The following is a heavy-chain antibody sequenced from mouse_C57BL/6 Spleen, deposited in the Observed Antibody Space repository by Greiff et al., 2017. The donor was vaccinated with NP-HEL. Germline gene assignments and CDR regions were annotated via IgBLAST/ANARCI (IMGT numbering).Heavy chain of an antibody. J-gene: IGHJ1*03. CDR3: ARRDYYGSSYGRYFDV. CDR2: INPSTGGT. D-gene: IGHD1-1*01. Sequence: EVQLQQSGPELVKPGASVKISCKASGYSFTGYYMNWVKQSPEKSLEWIGEINPSTGGTTYNQKFKAKATLTVDKSSSTAYMQLKSLTSEDSAVYYCARRDYYGSSYGRYFDVWGTGTTVTVSS. V-gene: IGHV1-42*01. CDR1: GYSFTGYY.